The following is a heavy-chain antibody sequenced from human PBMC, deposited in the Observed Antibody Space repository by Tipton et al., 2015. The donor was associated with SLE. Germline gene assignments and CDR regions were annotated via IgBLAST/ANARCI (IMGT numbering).Heavy chain of an antibody. V-gene: IGHV4-34*10. J-gene: IGHJ6*02. Sequence: GLVKPSETLSLTCAISGGSFSGYAWSWIRQSPGKRLEWIGEISHSGGANYNPSLKSRATVSLDRSNNEFSLKLSSVTAADTAVYYCARHHGSGWLYGLDVWGQGTTVTVS. CDR2: ISHSGGA. CDR1: GGSFSGYA. CDR3: ARHHGSGWLYGLDV. D-gene: IGHD6-19*01.